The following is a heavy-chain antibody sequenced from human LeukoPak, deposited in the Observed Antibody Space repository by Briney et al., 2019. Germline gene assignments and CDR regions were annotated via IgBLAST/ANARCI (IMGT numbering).Heavy chain of an antibody. CDR1: GFSFSTYW. V-gene: IGHV3-7*01. D-gene: IGHD3/OR15-3a*01. J-gene: IGHJ4*02. CDR2: IDQHGGGR. CDR3: ARLDWGTVY. Sequence: QPGGSLRLSCAASGFSFSTYWMSWVRQAPGKGLEWVANIDQHGGGRHYVDSVRGRFTISRDNPKNSLYLRMISLRAEDTAVYYCARLDWGTVYWGRGTLVTVSS.